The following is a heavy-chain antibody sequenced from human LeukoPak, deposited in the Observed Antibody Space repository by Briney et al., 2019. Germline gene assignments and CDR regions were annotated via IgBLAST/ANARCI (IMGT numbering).Heavy chain of an antibody. CDR2: INPNSGGT. CDR3: ARDLAVADSDAFDI. J-gene: IGHJ3*02. D-gene: IGHD6-19*01. Sequence: ASVKVSCKASGYTFTGYYMHWVRQAPGQGLEWMGWINPNSGGTNYAQKFQGRVTMTRDTSISTAYMELSRLRSDDTAVYHCARDLAVADSDAFDIWGQGTMVTVSS. V-gene: IGHV1-2*02. CDR1: GYTFTGYY.